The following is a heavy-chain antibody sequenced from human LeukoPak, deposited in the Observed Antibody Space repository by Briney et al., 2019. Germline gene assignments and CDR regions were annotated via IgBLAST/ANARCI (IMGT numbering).Heavy chain of an antibody. CDR2: IIPIFGIA. J-gene: IGHJ4*02. Sequence: SVKVSCKASGGTFSSYAISWVRQAPGQGLEWMGRIIPIFGIANYAQKFQGRVTITADKSTSTAYMELSSLRSEDTAVYYCAKEADDGSSPLDYWGQGTLATVSS. D-gene: IGHD6-13*01. V-gene: IGHV1-69*04. CDR1: GGTFSSYA. CDR3: AKEADDGSSPLDY.